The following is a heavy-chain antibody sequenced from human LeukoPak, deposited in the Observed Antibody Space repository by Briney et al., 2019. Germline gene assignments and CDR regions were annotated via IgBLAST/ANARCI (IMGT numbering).Heavy chain of an antibody. CDR2: INWNGGST. CDR1: GLTFDDYG. J-gene: IGHJ6*03. V-gene: IGHV3-20*04. Sequence: GGSLRLSCAASGLTFDDYGMSWVRQAPGKGLEWVSGINWNGGSTGYADSVKGRFTISRDNAENSLYLQMNSLRAEDTALYYCARLTAAAGHYYYYMDVWGKGTTVTVSS. D-gene: IGHD6-13*01. CDR3: ARLTAAAGHYYYYMDV.